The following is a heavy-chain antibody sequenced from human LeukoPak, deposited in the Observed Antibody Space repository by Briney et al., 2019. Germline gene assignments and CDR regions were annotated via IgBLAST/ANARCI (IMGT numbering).Heavy chain of an antibody. J-gene: IGHJ4*02. Sequence: ASVKVSCKASGYTFTSYDINWVRQATGQGLEWMGWMNPNSGNTGYAQKFQGRVTMTRNTSISTAYMELSSLRAEDTAVYYCARGAPTTGYSSSWYEGGDYWGQGTLVTVSS. CDR2: MNPNSGNT. CDR3: ARGAPTTGYSSSWYEGGDY. V-gene: IGHV1-8*01. CDR1: GYTFTSYD. D-gene: IGHD6-13*01.